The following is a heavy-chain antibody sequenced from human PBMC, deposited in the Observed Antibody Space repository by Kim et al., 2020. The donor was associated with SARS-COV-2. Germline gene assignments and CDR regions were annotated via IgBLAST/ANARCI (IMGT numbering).Heavy chain of an antibody. Sequence: GGSLRLSCVGSGFRFSRHWMSWVRQAPGKGLEWVANIKDDGSEKYYVDSVKGRFTISRDNAKNSLYLQTNSLRAEDTAMYYCARDSGNDRIFDYWGQGALVTVSS. J-gene: IGHJ4*02. CDR3: ARDSGNDRIFDY. CDR2: IKDDGSEK. CDR1: GFRFSRHW. V-gene: IGHV3-7*03. D-gene: IGHD1-1*01.